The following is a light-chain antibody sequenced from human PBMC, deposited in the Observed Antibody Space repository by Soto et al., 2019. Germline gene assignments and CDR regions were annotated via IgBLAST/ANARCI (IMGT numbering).Light chain of an antibody. CDR2: DAS. Sequence: IVLTQSPGTLSLSPGDGATLSCRASQSISSYLAWFQQKPGQAPRLLIYDASNRATGIPARFSGSGSGTDFTLTISSLEPEDFAVYYCQQRSDWPPTFGQGTKVEIK. V-gene: IGKV3-11*01. CDR1: QSISSY. J-gene: IGKJ1*01. CDR3: QQRSDWPPT.